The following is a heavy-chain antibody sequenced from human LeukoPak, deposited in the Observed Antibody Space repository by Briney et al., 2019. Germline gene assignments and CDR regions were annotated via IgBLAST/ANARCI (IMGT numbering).Heavy chain of an antibody. CDR1: GFTFDDYA. CDR2: ISWNSGSI. D-gene: IGHD2-15*01. V-gene: IGHV3-9*01. Sequence: PGRSLRLSCAASGFTFDDYAMHWVRQAPGKGLEWVSGISWNSGSIGYADSVKGRFTISRDNAKNSLYLQMNSLRAEDTALYYCAKAYCSGGSCYWFDYWGQGALVTVSS. CDR3: AKAYCSGGSCYWFDY. J-gene: IGHJ4*02.